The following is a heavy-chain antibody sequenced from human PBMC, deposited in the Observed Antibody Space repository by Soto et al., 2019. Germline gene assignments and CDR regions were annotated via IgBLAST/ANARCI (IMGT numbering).Heavy chain of an antibody. V-gene: IGHV3-30-3*01. CDR1: GFIFSNSA. D-gene: IGHD3-22*01. J-gene: IGHJ4*02. CDR3: AREVASYDRSGFFAY. Sequence: VGSLRLSCAGSGFIFSNSAFHWVRQAPGKGLEWVALISYDGNNKYYADSVKGRFTISRDNSKNTLYLQMHSLRADDTAVYYCAREVASYDRSGFFAYWGQGALVTVSS. CDR2: ISYDGNNK.